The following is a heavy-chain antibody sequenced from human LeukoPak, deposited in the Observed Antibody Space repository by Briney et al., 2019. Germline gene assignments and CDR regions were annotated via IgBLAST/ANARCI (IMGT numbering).Heavy chain of an antibody. Sequence: ASVKVSRKASGYTFTSYDIGWVRQATGQGLEWMGWMNPNSGNTGYAQKFQGRVTMTRNTSISTAYMELSSLRSEDTAVYYCARGTLGYFDWLLNLDYWGQGTLVTVSS. D-gene: IGHD3-9*01. CDR1: GYTFTSYD. CDR2: MNPNSGNT. V-gene: IGHV1-8*01. J-gene: IGHJ4*02. CDR3: ARGTLGYFDWLLNLDY.